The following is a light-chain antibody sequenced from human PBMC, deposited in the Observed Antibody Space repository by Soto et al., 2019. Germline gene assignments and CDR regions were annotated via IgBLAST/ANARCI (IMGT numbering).Light chain of an antibody. V-gene: IGLV2-14*03. Sequence: QTAPAQPASVSGSPGQSLTISYTRTISDVGSYNYVSWYQQYPGKAPTLMIYDVSTRPSGVSDRFSGSKSGNTASLTISGLRAEEEADYYCGSYTTSSNYVFGTGTKVTVL. CDR2: DVS. CDR3: GSYTTSSNYV. CDR1: ISDVGSYNY. J-gene: IGLJ1*01.